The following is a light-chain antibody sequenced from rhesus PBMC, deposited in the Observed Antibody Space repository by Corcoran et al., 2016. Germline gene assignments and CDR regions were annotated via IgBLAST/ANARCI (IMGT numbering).Light chain of an antibody. Sequence: EIVMTQSPATLSLSPGETATLSCRARESVGSYLAWYQQKPGQAPQLLVHSESFRATGIPDRFSGSGSRKEFTLTIRSLEPEDFGVYHCQQYNDLHWTFGQGNKVEIK. CDR2: SES. V-gene: IGKV3-40*03. J-gene: IGKJ1*01. CDR3: QQYNDLHWT. CDR1: ESVGSY.